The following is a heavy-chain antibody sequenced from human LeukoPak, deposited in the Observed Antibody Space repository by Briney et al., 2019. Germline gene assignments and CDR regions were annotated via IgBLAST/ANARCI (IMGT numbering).Heavy chain of an antibody. Sequence: SETLSLTCTVSGGSISSHYWSWIRQPPGKGLEWIGYIYYSGSTNYNPSLKSRVTISVDTSKNQFSLKLSSVAAADTAVYYCARGYSSGWYSRNFYYYYMDVWGKGTTVTVSS. J-gene: IGHJ6*03. CDR1: GGSISSHY. CDR2: IYYSGST. CDR3: ARGYSSGWYSRNFYYYYMDV. D-gene: IGHD6-19*01. V-gene: IGHV4-59*11.